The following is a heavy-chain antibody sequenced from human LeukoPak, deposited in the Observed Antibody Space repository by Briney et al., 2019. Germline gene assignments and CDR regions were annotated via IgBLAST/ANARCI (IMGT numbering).Heavy chain of an antibody. J-gene: IGHJ4*02. CDR2: INHSGST. CDR1: GGSFSGYY. V-gene: IGHV4-34*01. CDR3: ARAYLKNFDY. D-gene: IGHD2-21*01. Sequence: SETLSFTCAVYGGSFSGYYWSWIRQPPGKGLEWIGEINHSGSTNYNPSLKGRVTISVDTSKNQFSLKLSSVTAADTAVYYCARAYLKNFDYWGQGTLVTVSS.